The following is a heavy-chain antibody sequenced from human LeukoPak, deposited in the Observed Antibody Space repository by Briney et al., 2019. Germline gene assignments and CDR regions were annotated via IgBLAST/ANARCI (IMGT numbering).Heavy chain of an antibody. D-gene: IGHD3-22*01. CDR3: ARRTYYYAFDI. CDR1: GGSISSYY. V-gene: IGHV4-59*08. Sequence: TSETLSLTCTVSGGSISSYYWSWIRQPPGKGLEWIGYIYYSGSTNYNPSLKSRVTISIDTSKNQFSLKLSSVTAADTAVYYCARRTYYYAFDIWGQGTMVTVSS. J-gene: IGHJ3*02. CDR2: IYYSGST.